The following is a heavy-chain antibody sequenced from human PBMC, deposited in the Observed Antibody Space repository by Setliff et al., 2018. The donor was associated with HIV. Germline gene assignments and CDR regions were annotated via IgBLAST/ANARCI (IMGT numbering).Heavy chain of an antibody. CDR2: INPNNGGT. V-gene: IGHV1-2*02. Sequence: ASVKVSCKASGYTFTGYYMHWVRQAPGQGLEWMGWINPNNGGTNYAQKFQGRVTMTRGTSISTAYMELSSLRSEDTAVYYCARVRYCSGGSCYGGEYWFDPWGQGTLVTVSS. J-gene: IGHJ5*02. D-gene: IGHD2-15*01. CDR1: GYTFTGYY. CDR3: ARVRYCSGGSCYGGEYWFDP.